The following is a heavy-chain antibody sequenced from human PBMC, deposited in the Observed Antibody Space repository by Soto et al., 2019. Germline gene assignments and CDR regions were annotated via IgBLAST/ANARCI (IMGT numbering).Heavy chain of an antibody. CDR2: IDPSDSYT. D-gene: IGHD3-10*01. CDR3: TRRGEGEGGAFDI. CDR1: GYSFTNYW. J-gene: IGHJ3*02. Sequence: GASLKISCKGSGYSFTNYWLRWVRQMPGKGLEWMGRIDPSDSYTNSSPSFQGHVTISADKSISTAYLQWSSLKASDTAMYYCTRRGEGEGGAFDIWGLGTMVTVSS. V-gene: IGHV5-10-1*01.